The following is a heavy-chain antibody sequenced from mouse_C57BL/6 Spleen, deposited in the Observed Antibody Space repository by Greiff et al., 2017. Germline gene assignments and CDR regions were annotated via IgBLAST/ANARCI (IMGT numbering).Heavy chain of an antibody. CDR3: ARGGYYYGSLDY. V-gene: IGHV1-61*01. D-gene: IGHD1-1*01. CDR1: GYTFTSYW. Sequence: VQLQQPGAELVRPGSSVKLSCKASGYTFTSYWMDWVKQRPGQGLEWIGNIYPSDSETHYNQKFKDKATLTVDKSSSTAYMQLSSLTSEDSAVYYCARGGYYYGSLDYWGQGTTLTVSS. J-gene: IGHJ2*01. CDR2: IYPSDSET.